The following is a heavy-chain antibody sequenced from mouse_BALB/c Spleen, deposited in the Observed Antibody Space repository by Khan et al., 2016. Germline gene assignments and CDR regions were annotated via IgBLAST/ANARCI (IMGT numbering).Heavy chain of an antibody. D-gene: IGHD2-3*01. V-gene: IGHV3-8*02. J-gene: IGHJ3*01. CDR3: ARSNMTDAWFAY. CDR1: GDSITSGY. CDR2: ISYSGTT. Sequence: EVQLQESGPSLVKPSQTLSLTCSVTGDSITSGYWNWIRKFPGNKLEYMGYISYSGTTYYTPSLKSRISITRDTSKNQYFLQLNSVTPEDTATYYCARSNMTDAWFAYWGQGTLVTVST.